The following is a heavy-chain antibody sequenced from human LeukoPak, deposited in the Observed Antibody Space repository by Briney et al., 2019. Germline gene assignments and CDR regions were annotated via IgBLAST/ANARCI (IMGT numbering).Heavy chain of an antibody. CDR1: GFTFNKYW. Sequence: PGGSLRLSCAASGFTFNKYWMSWVRQAPGKGLEWVANIEQDGSEKYYVDSVKGRFTISRDNAKNSLYLQMNSLRAEDTAVYYCARPRVAVAGTGRYYYYYMDVWGKGTTVTVSS. J-gene: IGHJ6*03. CDR3: ARPRVAVAGTGRYYYYYMDV. CDR2: IEQDGSEK. D-gene: IGHD6-19*01. V-gene: IGHV3-7*03.